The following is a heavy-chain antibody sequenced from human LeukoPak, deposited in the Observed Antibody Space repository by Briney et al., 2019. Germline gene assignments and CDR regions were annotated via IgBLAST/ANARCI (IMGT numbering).Heavy chain of an antibody. D-gene: IGHD3-10*01. V-gene: IGHV1-3*03. CDR3: TRGARFRSYGSGTYYTSLPFDP. J-gene: IGHJ5*02. CDR1: GYTFTSYT. CDR2: INTGNGHT. Sequence: ASVKVSCKASGYTFTSYTIHWVRQAPGQRLEWIGWINTGNGHTKYSQEFQGRVTITRDTSASTAYMELSSLRSEDMAVYYCTRGARFRSYGSGTYYTSLPFDPWGQGTLVTVSS.